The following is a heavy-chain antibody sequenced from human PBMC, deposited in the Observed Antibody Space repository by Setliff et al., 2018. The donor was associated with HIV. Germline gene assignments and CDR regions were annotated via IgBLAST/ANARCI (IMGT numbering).Heavy chain of an antibody. CDR3: ARDGGSYYGYYYGMDV. D-gene: IGHD1-26*01. V-gene: IGHV3-23*01. CDR2: IVGTGIGT. CDR1: GLTFSTYA. J-gene: IGHJ6*02. Sequence: GGSLRLSCAASGLTFSTYAMSWVRQAPGKGLEWVSSIVGTGIGTYYADSVKGRFTISRDNSKNTLYLQMNSLRAEDTAVYYCARDGGSYYGYYYGMDVWGQGTTVTVSS.